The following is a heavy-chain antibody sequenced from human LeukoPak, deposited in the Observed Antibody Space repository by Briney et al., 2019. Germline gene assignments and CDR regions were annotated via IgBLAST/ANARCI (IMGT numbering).Heavy chain of an antibody. V-gene: IGHV1-18*01. CDR3: VIAVAVYYYYGMDV. CDR1: GYTFTSYG. CDR2: ISAYNGNT. Sequence: ASVKVSCKASGYTFTSYGISWVRQAPGQGLEWMGWISAYNGNTNYAQKLQGRVTMTTDTSTSTAYMELRSLRSDDTAVYYCVIAVAVYYYYGMDVWGQGTTVTVSS. D-gene: IGHD6-19*01. J-gene: IGHJ6*02.